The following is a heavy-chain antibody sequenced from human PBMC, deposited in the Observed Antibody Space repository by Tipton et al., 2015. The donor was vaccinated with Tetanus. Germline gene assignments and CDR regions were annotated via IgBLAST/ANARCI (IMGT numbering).Heavy chain of an antibody. Sequence: VQLVQSGAEVKKPGESLKISCQVSGYNFTYYRIDWLRQMPGKGLEWMGNIYPADSETTYGPSFQGQVTISAGRSTSTAYLQLTSLKASDTAIYYCARRRSAVLSGSYHYYFDVWGRGTLVTVSS. D-gene: IGHD3-22*01. CDR1: GYNFTYYR. CDR2: IYPADSET. CDR3: ARRRSAVLSGSYHYYFDV. J-gene: IGHJ2*01. V-gene: IGHV5-51*01.